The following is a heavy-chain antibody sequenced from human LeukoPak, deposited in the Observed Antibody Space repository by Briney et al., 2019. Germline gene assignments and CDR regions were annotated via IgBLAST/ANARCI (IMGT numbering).Heavy chain of an antibody. Sequence: PGGSLRLSCAASGFTFSSYGMHWVRQAPGKGLEWVAVISYDGSNKYYADSVKGRFTISRDNSKNTLYLQMNSLRAEDTAVYYCAKEGPTVVTPRYYYGMDVWGQGTTVTVSS. CDR3: AKEGPTVVTPRYYYGMDV. CDR2: ISYDGSNK. CDR1: GFTFSSYG. J-gene: IGHJ6*02. D-gene: IGHD4-23*01. V-gene: IGHV3-30*18.